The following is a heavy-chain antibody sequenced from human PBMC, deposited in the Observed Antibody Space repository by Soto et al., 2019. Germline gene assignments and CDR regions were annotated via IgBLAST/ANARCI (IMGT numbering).Heavy chain of an antibody. J-gene: IGHJ5*02. V-gene: IGHV2-5*01. D-gene: IGHD6-19*01. CDR1: GFSLRTSGVG. CDR2: IYWNDDK. CDR3: AKSGSSGWYGWFDP. Sequence: SGPTLANPTQTLTLTCIFSGFSLRTSGVGVGWIRQPPGKALEWLGFIYWNDDKRYSPSLKSRLTITKDTSKNQVVLTMTNMDPVGTATYYCAKSGSSGWYGWFDPWGQGTLVTVSS.